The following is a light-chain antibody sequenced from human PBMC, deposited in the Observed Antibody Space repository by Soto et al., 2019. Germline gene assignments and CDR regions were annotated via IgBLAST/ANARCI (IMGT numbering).Light chain of an antibody. Sequence: ILLTQSPDTLSLSPWERATLSCMASQTVSSNYLAWCQQRPGQAPRLLIYGASTRAAGIPDRFSGSGSGTDFTLTITRLEPEDSAVYFCQQYTGPPTTFGQGTRLEIK. CDR1: QTVSSNY. V-gene: IGKV3-20*01. J-gene: IGKJ5*01. CDR3: QQYTGPPTT. CDR2: GAS.